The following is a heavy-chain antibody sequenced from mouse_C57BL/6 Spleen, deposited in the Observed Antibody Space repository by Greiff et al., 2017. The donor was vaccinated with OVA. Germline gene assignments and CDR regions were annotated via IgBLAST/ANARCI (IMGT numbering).Heavy chain of an antibody. D-gene: IGHD1-1*01. CDR3: ARDRDYYGSSHWYFDV. Sequence: EVQLQQSGPGLVKPSQSLSLTCSVTGYSITSGYYWNWIRQFPGNKLEWMGYISYDGSNNYNPSLKNRISITRDTSKNQFFLKLNSVTTEDTATYYCARDRDYYGSSHWYFDVWGTGTTVTVSS. CDR2: ISYDGSN. J-gene: IGHJ1*03. CDR1: GYSITSGYY. V-gene: IGHV3-6*01.